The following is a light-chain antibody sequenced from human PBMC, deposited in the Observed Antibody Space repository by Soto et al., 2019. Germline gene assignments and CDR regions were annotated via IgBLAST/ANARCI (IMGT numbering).Light chain of an antibody. Sequence: QSVLTQPASVSFSPGHSITISCTGTNSDIGFYNYVSLYQQHPGEAPKLIIYEVAKRPSGVSSRFSGSKSGNTASLTISGLQAEDEADYHCSSYTSSSPLYVFGNGTKVTVL. J-gene: IGLJ1*01. CDR1: NSDIGFYNY. V-gene: IGLV2-14*01. CDR3: SSYTSSSPLYV. CDR2: EVA.